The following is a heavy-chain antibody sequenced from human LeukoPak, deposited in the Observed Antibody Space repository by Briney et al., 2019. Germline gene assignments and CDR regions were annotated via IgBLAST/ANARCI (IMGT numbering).Heavy chain of an antibody. Sequence: GESLKISCRASDYSFANYWIAWVRQMPGKGLEWMGIIYPADSDSESQTRYSPSFQGQVSISADKSISTAYLQWSSLKASDTAMYYCARLRYYYDSSGYYYVGGLDYWGQGTLVTVSS. CDR3: ARLRYYYDSSGYYYVGGLDY. CDR1: DYSFANYW. CDR2: IYPADSDSESQT. D-gene: IGHD3-22*01. J-gene: IGHJ4*02. V-gene: IGHV5-51*01.